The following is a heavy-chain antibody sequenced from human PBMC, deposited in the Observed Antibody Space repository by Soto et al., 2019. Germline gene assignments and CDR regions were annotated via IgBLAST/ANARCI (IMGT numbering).Heavy chain of an antibody. CDR3: AHPGYDYVWGSYRSKGHYFDY. J-gene: IGHJ4*02. V-gene: IGHV2-5*01. D-gene: IGHD3-16*02. Sequence: QITLKESGPTLVKPTQTLTLTCTFSGFSLSTSGVGVGWIRQPPGKALEWLALIYWNDDKRYSPSLKSRLTITKDTSKNQVVLTMTNMDPVDTATYYCAHPGYDYVWGSYRSKGHYFDYWGQGTLVTVSS. CDR1: GFSLSTSGVG. CDR2: IYWNDDK.